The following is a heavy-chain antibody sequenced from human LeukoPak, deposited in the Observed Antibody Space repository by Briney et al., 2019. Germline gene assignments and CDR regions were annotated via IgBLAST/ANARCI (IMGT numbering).Heavy chain of an antibody. V-gene: IGHV3-21*01. D-gene: IGHD6-13*01. CDR1: GFTFSSYS. CDR3: ARGGEERYSSSWYYFDY. CDR2: ISSSSSYI. J-gene: IGHJ4*02. Sequence: GGSLRLSCAASGFTFSSYSMNWVRQAPGKGLEWVSSISSSSSYIYYADSVKGRFTISRDNAKNSLYLQMNSLRAEDTAVYYCARGGEERYSSSWYYFDYWGQGTLVTVSS.